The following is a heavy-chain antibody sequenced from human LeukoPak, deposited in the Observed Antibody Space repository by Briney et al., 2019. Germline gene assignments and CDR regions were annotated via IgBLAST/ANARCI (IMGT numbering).Heavy chain of an antibody. CDR2: IYYSGST. D-gene: IGHD3-10*01. V-gene: IGHV4-39*01. J-gene: IGHJ5*02. CDR1: GGSISSSSYY. CDR3: ARTPRGHAKGAWFDP. Sequence: SETLSLTCTVSGGSISSSSYYWGWIRQPPGTGLEWIGSIYYSGSTYYNPSLKSRVTISVDTSKNQFSLKLSSVTAADTAVYYCARTPRGHAKGAWFDPWGQGTLVTVSS.